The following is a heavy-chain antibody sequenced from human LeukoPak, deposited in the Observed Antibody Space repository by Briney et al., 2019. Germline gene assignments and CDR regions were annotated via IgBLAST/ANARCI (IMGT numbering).Heavy chain of an antibody. CDR3: ARDRVSWYGGNSCDY. Sequence: PGGSLRLSCAASGFTVSSYSMNWVRQAPGKGLEWVSSISSSSSYIYYADSVKGRFTISRDNAKNSLYLQMNSLRAEDTAVYYCARDRVSWYGGNSCDYWGQGTLVTVSS. D-gene: IGHD4-23*01. CDR2: ISSSSSYI. V-gene: IGHV3-21*01. J-gene: IGHJ4*02. CDR1: GFTVSSYS.